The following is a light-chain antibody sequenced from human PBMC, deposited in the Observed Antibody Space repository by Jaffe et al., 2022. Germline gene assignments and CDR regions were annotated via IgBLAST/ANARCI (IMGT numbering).Light chain of an antibody. CDR2: AAS. CDR1: QGISSG. CDR3: QQANSFPIT. V-gene: IGKV1-12*01. Sequence: DIQMTQSPSSVSASVGDRVTITCRASQGISSGLAWYQQKPGKAPTVLIYAASSVQSGVPSRFSGSGSGTDFTLTISSLQPEDFATYYCQQANSFPITFGQGTRVEIK. J-gene: IGKJ5*01.